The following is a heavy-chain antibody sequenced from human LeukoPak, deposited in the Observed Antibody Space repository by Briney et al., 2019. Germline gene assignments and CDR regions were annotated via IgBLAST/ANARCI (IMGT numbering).Heavy chain of an antibody. CDR2: IRYDGSNK. Sequence: GGSLRLSCAASGFIFSNYAMHWVRQAPGKGLEWVTFIRYDGSNKYYAESVKGRFTISRDNSKNTLYLQMNSLRAEDTAVYYCAIAIYSSSSGVVDYWGQGTPVTVSS. V-gene: IGHV3-30*02. CDR3: AIAIYSSSSGVVDY. J-gene: IGHJ4*02. D-gene: IGHD6-6*01. CDR1: GFIFSNYA.